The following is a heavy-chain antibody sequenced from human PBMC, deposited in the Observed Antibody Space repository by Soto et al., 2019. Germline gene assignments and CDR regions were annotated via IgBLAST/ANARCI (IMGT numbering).Heavy chain of an antibody. D-gene: IGHD2-8*01. J-gene: IGHJ5*02. V-gene: IGHV1-69*13. CDR2: ILPIFGTP. CDR1: GGTFSNSA. Sequence: AVKVSCQASGGTFSNSAIIWVRQAPRQGLEWMGGILPIFGTPNYAQKFQGRLTISADEFSSTAYMDLNILRSDGTAVYYCARGYCTTSICDPWFDPWGQGTLVTVSS. CDR3: ARGYCTTSICDPWFDP.